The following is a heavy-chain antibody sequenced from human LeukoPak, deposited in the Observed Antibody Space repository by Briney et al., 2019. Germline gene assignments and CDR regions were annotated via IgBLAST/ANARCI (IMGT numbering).Heavy chain of an antibody. J-gene: IGHJ4*02. CDR3: ARVGIRSGYYYRSLFDY. V-gene: IGHV4-34*01. Sequence: SETLSLTCTVSGGSISGYYWSWIRQPPGKGLEWIGEINHSGSTNYNPSLKSRVTISVDTSKNQFSLKLSSVTAADTAVYYCARVGIRSGYYYRSLFDYWGQGTLVTVSS. CDR2: INHSGST. D-gene: IGHD3-22*01. CDR1: GGSISGYY.